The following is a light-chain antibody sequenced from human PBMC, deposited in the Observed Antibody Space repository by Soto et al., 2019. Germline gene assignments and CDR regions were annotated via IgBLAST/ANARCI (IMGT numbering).Light chain of an antibody. CDR3: QSYDSSLTTFV. CDR1: SSNIGAEYD. Sequence: QSVLAQPPSVSGAPGQRVAISCTGSSSNIGAEYDVHWYQQLPGTVPKRLIYGDNNRPSGVPDRFSGSKSGTSASLAITGLQPEDEADYYCQSYDSSLTTFVFGTGTKVTVL. V-gene: IGLV1-40*01. CDR2: GDN. J-gene: IGLJ1*01.